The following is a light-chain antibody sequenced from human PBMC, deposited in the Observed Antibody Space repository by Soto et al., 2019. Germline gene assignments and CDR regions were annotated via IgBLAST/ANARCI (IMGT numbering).Light chain of an antibody. Sequence: QSALTQPASVSGSPGQSITISCTGTSSDVGAYNCVSWYQQHPGKAPKLMIYDVSNRPSGVSNRFSGSKSGNTASLTISGLQAEDEADYYCSSYTSSSALVLFGGGTKVTVL. CDR3: SSYTSSSALVL. V-gene: IGLV2-14*01. CDR1: SSDVGAYNC. CDR2: DVS. J-gene: IGLJ2*01.